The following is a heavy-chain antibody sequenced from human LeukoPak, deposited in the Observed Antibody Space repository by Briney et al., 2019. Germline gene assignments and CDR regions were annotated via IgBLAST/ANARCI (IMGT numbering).Heavy chain of an antibody. J-gene: IGHJ3*02. CDR1: GGTFSSYA. V-gene: IGHV1-69*13. CDR3: ASTQSRLAAAGWVYAFDI. CDR2: IIPIFGTA. Sequence: ASVKVSCKASGGTFSSYAISWVRQAPGQGLEWMGGIIPIFGTANYAQKFQGRVTVTADESTSTAYMELSSLRSEDTAVYYCASTQSRLAAAGWVYAFDIWGQGTMVTVSS. D-gene: IGHD6-13*01.